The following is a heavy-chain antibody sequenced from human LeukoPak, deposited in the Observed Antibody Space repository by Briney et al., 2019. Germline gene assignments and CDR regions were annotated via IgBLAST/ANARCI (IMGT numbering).Heavy chain of an antibody. Sequence: SETLSLTCAVYGGSFSGYYWSWIRQPPGKGLEWIGEINHSGSTNYNPSLKSRVTISVDTSKNQFSLKLSSVTAADTAVYYCARDPGFYYYDSTPDDYWGQGTLVTVSS. J-gene: IGHJ4*02. V-gene: IGHV4-34*01. CDR2: INHSGST. D-gene: IGHD3-22*01. CDR1: GGSFSGYY. CDR3: ARDPGFYYYDSTPDDY.